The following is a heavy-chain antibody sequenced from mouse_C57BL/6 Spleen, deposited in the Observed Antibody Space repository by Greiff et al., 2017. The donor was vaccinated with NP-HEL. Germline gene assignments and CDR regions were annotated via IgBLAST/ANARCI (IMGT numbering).Heavy chain of an antibody. Sequence: QVQLQQPGAELVKPGASVKMSCKASGYTFTSYWITWVKQRPGQGLEWIGDIYPGSGSTNYNEKFTSKATLTVDTSSSTAYMQLSSLTSEDSADYYCAMRTTKAMDYWGQGTSGTVSS. V-gene: IGHV1-55*01. J-gene: IGHJ4*01. CDR2: IYPGSGST. D-gene: IGHD2-12*01. CDR3: AMRTTKAMDY. CDR1: GYTFTSYW.